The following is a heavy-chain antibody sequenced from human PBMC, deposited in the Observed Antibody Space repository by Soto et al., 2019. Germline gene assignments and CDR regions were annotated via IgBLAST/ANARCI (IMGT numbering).Heavy chain of an antibody. J-gene: IGHJ6*02. D-gene: IGHD3-3*01. Sequence: PSETLSLTCTVAGGSISSYYWSWIRPPAGKGLEWIGRIYTSGSTNYNPSLKSRVTMSVDTSKNQFSLKLSSVTAADTAVYYCARGEPYGFWSGYLSPNYYYGMDVWCQGTTVTVSS. CDR2: IYTSGST. CDR1: GGSISSYY. CDR3: ARGEPYGFWSGYLSPNYYYGMDV. V-gene: IGHV4-4*07.